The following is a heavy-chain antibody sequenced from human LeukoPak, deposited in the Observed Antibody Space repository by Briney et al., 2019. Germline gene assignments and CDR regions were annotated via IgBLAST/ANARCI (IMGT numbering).Heavy chain of an antibody. CDR1: GYTFTSYD. D-gene: IGHD6-13*01. J-gene: IGHJ4*02. V-gene: IGHV1-8*03. Sequence: RASVKVSCKASGYTFTSYDINWVRQATGQGLEWMGWMNPNSGNTGYAQKFQGRVTITRNTSISTAYMELSSLRSEDTAVYYCARDLGATSSSWQKEIDYWGQGTLVTVSS. CDR3: ARDLGATSSSWQKEIDY. CDR2: MNPNSGNT.